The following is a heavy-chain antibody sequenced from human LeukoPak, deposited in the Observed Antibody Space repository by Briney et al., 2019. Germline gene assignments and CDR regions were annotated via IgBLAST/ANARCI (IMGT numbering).Heavy chain of an antibody. CDR3: ARSIVVVTYYLDY. V-gene: IGHV3-49*04. Sequence: GGSLRLSCTTSGFAFGDYAMSWVRQAPGKGLEWVAFIRSKRYGGTIEYAASVKGRFTISRDDSKSTAYLQMDSLRTEDTAVYYCARSIVVVTYYLDYWGQGTLVTVSS. CDR1: GFAFGDYA. CDR2: IRSKRYGGTI. D-gene: IGHD2-21*02. J-gene: IGHJ4*02.